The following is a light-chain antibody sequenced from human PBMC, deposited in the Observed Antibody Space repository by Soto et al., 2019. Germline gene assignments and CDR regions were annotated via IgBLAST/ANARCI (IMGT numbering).Light chain of an antibody. CDR3: QQYNNWPRT. J-gene: IGKJ1*01. Sequence: EIVMTQSPGTLSVSPGERATLSCRASQSVSSNLAWYQQKPGQAPRLLIYGASTRATGIPARFSGSRSGTEFTLTISSLQSEDFAVSYCQQYNNWPRTFGQGTKVEIK. V-gene: IGKV3-15*01. CDR2: GAS. CDR1: QSVSSN.